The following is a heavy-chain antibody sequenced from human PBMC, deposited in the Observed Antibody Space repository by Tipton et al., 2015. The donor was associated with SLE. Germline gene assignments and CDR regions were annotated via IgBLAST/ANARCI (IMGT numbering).Heavy chain of an antibody. J-gene: IGHJ4*02. Sequence: QSGPEVKEPGESLKISCKGSGYIFSDYWIAWVRQMPGKGLEWMGVIYPDDSDVRYNPSFEGQVIISADKSITTAYLQWGSLEASDSAMYYCARGNYDFWSGYYRVYYFDYWGQGSLVTVSS. V-gene: IGHV5-51*03. CDR1: GYIFSDYW. D-gene: IGHD3-3*01. CDR3: ARGNYDFWSGYYRVYYFDY. CDR2: IYPDDSDV.